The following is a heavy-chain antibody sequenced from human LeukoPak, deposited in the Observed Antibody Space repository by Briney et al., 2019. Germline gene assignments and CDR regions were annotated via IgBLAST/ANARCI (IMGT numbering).Heavy chain of an antibody. Sequence: ASVKVSCKASGYTFTSYGISWVRQAPGQGLEWMGWISAYNGNTNYAQKLQGRVTVTTDTSTSTAYMELRSLRSDDTAVYYCARGVSGDSSDAFDIWGQGTMVTVSS. J-gene: IGHJ3*02. CDR1: GYTFTSYG. V-gene: IGHV1-18*01. D-gene: IGHD1-26*01. CDR3: ARGVSGDSSDAFDI. CDR2: ISAYNGNT.